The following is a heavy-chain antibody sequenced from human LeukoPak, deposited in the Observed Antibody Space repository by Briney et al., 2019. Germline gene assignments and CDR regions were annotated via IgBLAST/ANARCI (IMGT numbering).Heavy chain of an antibody. CDR1: GYTFTRFY. Sequence: ASVKVSCKASGYTFTRFYIHWVRQAPGQGLEWMGIINPNSGGTNYAQKFQGRVTMTRDTSISTAYMELSRLRSDDTAVYYCARVIAAAGGYWGQGTLVTVSS. V-gene: IGHV1-2*02. D-gene: IGHD6-13*01. CDR3: ARVIAAAGGY. CDR2: INPNSGGT. J-gene: IGHJ4*02.